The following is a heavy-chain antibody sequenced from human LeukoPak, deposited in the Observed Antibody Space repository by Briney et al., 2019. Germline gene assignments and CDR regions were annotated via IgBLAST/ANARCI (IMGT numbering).Heavy chain of an antibody. CDR2: TRNKANSYTT. Sequence: PGGSLSLSCAASGFTFSDHYMDWVRQSPGKGLEWVGRTRNKANSYTTEYAASVKGRFIIPRDDSKSSLYLQMNSLKTEDTAVYYCARQSRTCSGDSCYQLDAFDIWGHGTMVTVSS. V-gene: IGHV3-72*01. CDR1: GFTFSDHY. CDR3: ARQSRTCSGDSCYQLDAFDI. J-gene: IGHJ3*02. D-gene: IGHD2-15*01.